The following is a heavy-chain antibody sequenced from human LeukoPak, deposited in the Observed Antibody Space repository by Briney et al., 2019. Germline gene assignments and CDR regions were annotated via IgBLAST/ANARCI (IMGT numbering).Heavy chain of an antibody. Sequence: PSETLSLTCTVSGGSINSSSYYWGWIRQPPGKGLEWIGSIYYSGSTYYNPSLKSRVTISVDTSKNQFSLKLSSVTAADTAVYYCARLELKDYSLFDYWGQGTLVTVSS. D-gene: IGHD4-11*01. CDR2: IYYSGST. CDR1: GGSINSSSYY. J-gene: IGHJ4*02. CDR3: ARLELKDYSLFDY. V-gene: IGHV4-39*01.